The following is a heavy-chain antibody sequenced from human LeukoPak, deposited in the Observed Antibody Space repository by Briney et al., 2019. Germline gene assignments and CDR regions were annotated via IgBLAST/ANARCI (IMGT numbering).Heavy chain of an antibody. CDR1: GFTFSSYW. D-gene: IGHD3-16*01. CDR3: ARGGGGVPFPYYYYYMDD. V-gene: IGHV3-7*01. CDR2: IKQDGSEK. Sequence: GGSLRLSCAASGFTFSSYWMSWVRQAPGKGLEWVANIKQDGSEKYYVDSVKGRFTISRDNAKSSLYLQMNSLRAEDTAVYYCARGGGGVPFPYYYYYMDDWGKGTTVTVSS. J-gene: IGHJ6*03.